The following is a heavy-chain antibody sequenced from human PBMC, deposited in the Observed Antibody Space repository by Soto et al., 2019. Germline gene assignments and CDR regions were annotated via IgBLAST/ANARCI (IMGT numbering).Heavy chain of an antibody. Sequence: SETLSLTCAVSGGSISSSNWWSWVRQPPGKGLEWIGEIYHSGSTNYNPSLKSRVTISVDKSKNQFSLKLSSVTAADTAVYYCSYGSGSYYYGMDVWGQGTTVTVSS. V-gene: IGHV4-4*02. CDR3: SYGSGSYYYGMDV. CDR2: IYHSGST. J-gene: IGHJ6*02. CDR1: GGSISSSNW. D-gene: IGHD3-10*01.